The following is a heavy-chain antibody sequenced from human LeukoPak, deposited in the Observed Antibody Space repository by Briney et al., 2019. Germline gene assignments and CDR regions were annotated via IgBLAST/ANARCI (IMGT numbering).Heavy chain of an antibody. V-gene: IGHV4-34*01. J-gene: IGHJ4*02. D-gene: IGHD5-24*01. CDR3: ARVEMATTDY. CDR2: INHSGST. CDR1: GGSFSDYY. Sequence: SETLSLTCAVYGGSFSDYYWSWIRQPPGKGLEWIGEINHSGSTNYNPSLKSRVTISIDTSKNQFSLKLSFVTAADTAVYYCARVEMATTDYWGQGTLVTVSS.